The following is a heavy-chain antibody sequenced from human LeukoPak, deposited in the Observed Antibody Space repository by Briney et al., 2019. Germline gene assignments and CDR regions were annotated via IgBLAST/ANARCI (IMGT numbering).Heavy chain of an antibody. V-gene: IGHV1-46*01. CDR3: ARDLGPNYDYVWGPIPGAFDY. Sequence: ASVKVSCKASGYTFTSYYMHWVRQAPGQGLEWMGLINPTGGSTSYAQKFQGRVTMTRDTSTSTVYMELSSLRSEDTAVYYCARDLGPNYDYVWGPIPGAFDYWGQGTLVTVSS. J-gene: IGHJ4*02. CDR1: GYTFTSYY. D-gene: IGHD3-16*01. CDR2: INPTGGST.